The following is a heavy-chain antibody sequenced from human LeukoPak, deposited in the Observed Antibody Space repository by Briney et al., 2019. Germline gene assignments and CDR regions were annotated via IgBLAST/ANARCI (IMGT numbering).Heavy chain of an antibody. CDR2: TYYRSRRYN. CDR3: ARQGDSSGYYLQWFDY. CDR1: GDSVSSNSAA. J-gene: IGHJ4*02. Sequence: SQTLSLTCAISGDSVSSNSAAWNWIRQSPSRGLEWLGRTYYRSRRYNDYALSVKSRITINPDTSKNQFSLKLSSVTAADTAVYYCARQGDSSGYYLQWFDYWGQGTLVTVSS. D-gene: IGHD3-22*01. V-gene: IGHV6-1*01.